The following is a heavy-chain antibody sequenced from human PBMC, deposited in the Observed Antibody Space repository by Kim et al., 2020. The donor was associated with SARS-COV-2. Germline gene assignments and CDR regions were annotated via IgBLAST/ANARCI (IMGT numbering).Heavy chain of an antibody. D-gene: IGHD4-4*01. CDR3: AKGNSNPDWFDP. J-gene: IGHJ5*02. CDR2: ISYDGRNK. Sequence: GGSLRLSCAASGFTFSSYGMHWVRQAPGKGLEWVAVISYDGRNKYYADSVKGRFTISRDNSRNTLYLQMNSLRAEDTAVYYCAKGNSNPDWFDPWGQGTLVTVSS. V-gene: IGHV3-30*18. CDR1: GFTFSSYG.